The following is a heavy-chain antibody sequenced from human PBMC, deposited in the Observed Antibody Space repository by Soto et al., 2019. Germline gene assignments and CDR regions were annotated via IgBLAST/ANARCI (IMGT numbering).Heavy chain of an antibody. D-gene: IGHD6-19*01. CDR3: ARELAVAGTGEYITSYYYYGMDV. V-gene: IGHV3-30-3*01. J-gene: IGHJ6*02. CDR2: ISYDGSNK. Sequence: PGGSLRLSCAASGFTFSSYAMHWVRQAPGKGLEWVAVISYDGSNKYYADSVKGRFTISRDNSKNTLYLQMNSLRAEDTAVYYCARELAVAGTGEYITSYYYYGMDVWGQGTTVTVSS. CDR1: GFTFSSYA.